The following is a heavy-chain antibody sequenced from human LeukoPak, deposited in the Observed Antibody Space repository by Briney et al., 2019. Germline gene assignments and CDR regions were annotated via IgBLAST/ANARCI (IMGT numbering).Heavy chain of an antibody. CDR3: ARGGYDYVWGSYRYTLFDY. CDR2: IYTSGST. V-gene: IGHV4-4*07. CDR1: GGSISSYY. D-gene: IGHD3-16*02. J-gene: IGHJ4*02. Sequence: TSETLSLTCTVSGGSISSYYWSWIRQPAGEGLEWIGRIYTSGSTNYNPSLKSRVTMSVDTSKNQFSLKLSSVTAADTAVYYCARGGYDYVWGSYRYTLFDYWGQGTLVTVSS.